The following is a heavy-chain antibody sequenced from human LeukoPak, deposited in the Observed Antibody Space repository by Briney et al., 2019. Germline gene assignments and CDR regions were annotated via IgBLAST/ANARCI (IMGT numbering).Heavy chain of an antibody. J-gene: IGHJ4*02. Sequence: GGSLRLSCAASGLTFSSYWMHWVRQAPGKGLVRVSRINSDGSSTSYADSVKGRFTSSRDSAKNTLYLQMNSLRAEDTAVYFCARERGYSYDWWGQGTLVTVSS. D-gene: IGHD5-18*01. CDR3: ARERGYSYDW. CDR2: INSDGSST. V-gene: IGHV3-74*01. CDR1: GLTFSSYW.